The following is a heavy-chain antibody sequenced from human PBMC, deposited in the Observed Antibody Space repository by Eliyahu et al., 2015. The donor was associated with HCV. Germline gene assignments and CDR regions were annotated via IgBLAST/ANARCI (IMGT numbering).Heavy chain of an antibody. CDR1: GFTFNIYE. V-gene: IGHV3-48*03. J-gene: IGHJ6*02. CDR2: ISSSGSTI. Sequence: EVQLVXSXGGLVQPGGSLRXSXAASGFTFNIYEMNWXRQAPGKGLEXVSYISSSGSTIYYAXSVKGRFTISRDNAKNSLYLQMNSLRAEDTAVYYCARGGAALYGMDVWGQGTTVTVSS. CDR3: ARGGAALYGMDV. D-gene: IGHD3-16*01.